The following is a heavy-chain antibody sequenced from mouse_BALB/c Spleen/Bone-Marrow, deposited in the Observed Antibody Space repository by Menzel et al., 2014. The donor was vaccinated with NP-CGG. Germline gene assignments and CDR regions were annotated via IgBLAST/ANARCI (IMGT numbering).Heavy chain of an antibody. CDR3: SRSGSSSGFFDY. V-gene: IGHV5-17*02. CDR1: GFTFSSFG. Sequence: EVMLVVSGGGLVQPGGSRKLSCAASGFTFSSFGMHWVRQAPEKGLEWVAYISSGSSTIYYADTVMGRFTNSRDNPKNTLFLQMTSLRSEDTAMYYCSRSGSSSGFFDYWGQGTTRTVSS. CDR2: ISSGSSTI. J-gene: IGHJ2*01. D-gene: IGHD1-1*01.